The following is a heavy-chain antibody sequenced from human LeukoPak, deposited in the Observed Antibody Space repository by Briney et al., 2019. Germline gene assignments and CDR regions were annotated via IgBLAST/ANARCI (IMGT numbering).Heavy chain of an antibody. J-gene: IGHJ5*02. CDR2: INHSGST. Sequence: SETLSLTCAVYGGSFSGYYWSWIRQPPGKGLEWIGEINHSGSTNYNPSLKSRVTISVDTSKNQFSLRLSSVTAADTAVYYCTREDIVVVVAATSNNWFDPWGQGTLVTVLS. D-gene: IGHD2-15*01. CDR1: GGSFSGYY. CDR3: TREDIVVVVAATSNNWFDP. V-gene: IGHV4-34*01.